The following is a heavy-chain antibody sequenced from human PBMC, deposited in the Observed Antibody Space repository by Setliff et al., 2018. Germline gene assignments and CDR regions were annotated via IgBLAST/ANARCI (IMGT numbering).Heavy chain of an antibody. D-gene: IGHD1-26*01. J-gene: IGHJ3*02. V-gene: IGHV1-2*04. Sequence: ASVKVSCKASGYTFTSYGISWVRQAPGQGLEWMGWINPNSCGTNYAQKFQGWVTMTRDTSISTAYMDLSSLRFEDTAVYYCARWGENSGRPDWRAFDIWGQGTMVTVS. CDR3: ARWGENSGRPDWRAFDI. CDR2: INPNSCGT. CDR1: GYTFTSYG.